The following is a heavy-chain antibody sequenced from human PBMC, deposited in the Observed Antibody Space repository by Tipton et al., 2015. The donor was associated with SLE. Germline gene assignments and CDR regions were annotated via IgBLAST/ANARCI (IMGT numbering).Heavy chain of an antibody. D-gene: IGHD2-2*01. CDR1: GGSLSGYY. V-gene: IGHV4-34*01. J-gene: IGHJ6*03. Sequence: TLSLTCGVYGGSLSGYYWSWVRQSPGKGLEWLVEINNSGRINYNAALKSRVTISVDTSKNQFSLNLSSVTAADTAVYYCARGTRGATKYQLLTPYYYYYYMDVWGKGTTVTVSS. CDR2: INNSGRI. CDR3: ARGTRGATKYQLLTPYYYYYYMDV.